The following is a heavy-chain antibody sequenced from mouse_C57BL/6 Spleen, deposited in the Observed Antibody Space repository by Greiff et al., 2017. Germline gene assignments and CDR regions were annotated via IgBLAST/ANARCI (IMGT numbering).Heavy chain of an antibody. CDR3: ASGTTVVAPMDY. V-gene: IGHV1-42*01. CDR1: GYSFTGYY. D-gene: IGHD1-1*01. Sequence: EVQLQQSGPELVKPGASVKISCKASGYSFTGYYMNWVKQSPEKSLEWIGEINPSTGGTTYNQKFKAKVTLTVDKSSSTAYMQLKSLTSEDSAVYYCASGTTVVAPMDYWGQGTSVTVSS. J-gene: IGHJ4*01. CDR2: INPSTGGT.